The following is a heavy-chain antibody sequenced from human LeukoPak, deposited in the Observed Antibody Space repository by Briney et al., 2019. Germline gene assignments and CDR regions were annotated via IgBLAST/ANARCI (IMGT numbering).Heavy chain of an antibody. J-gene: IGHJ4*02. CDR2: ISYDGSNK. V-gene: IGHV3-30*18. D-gene: IGHD2-21*02. Sequence: GGSLRLSCAASGFTFSGYGMHWVRQAPGKGLEWVAVISYDGSNKYYADSVKGRFTISRDNSKNMLYLQMNSLGAEDTAVYYCAKGNENYCGGDCYLDYWGQGTLLTVSS. CDR1: GFTFSGYG. CDR3: AKGNENYCGGDCYLDY.